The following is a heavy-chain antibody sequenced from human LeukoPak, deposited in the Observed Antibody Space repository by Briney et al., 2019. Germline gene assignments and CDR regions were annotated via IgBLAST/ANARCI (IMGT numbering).Heavy chain of an antibody. Sequence: SETLSLTCTVSGSSTSSHYRTWIRQSPVKGLEWIGDISSSGSTSYNPSLKSRVTISIDTSKNQFSLKLSSVTAADTAVYYCGRDALVGYFSYYYMDVWGKGTTVTVSS. CDR2: ISSSGST. V-gene: IGHV4-59*11. CDR3: GRDALVGYFSYYYMDV. J-gene: IGHJ6*03. D-gene: IGHD2-15*01. CDR1: GSSTSSHY.